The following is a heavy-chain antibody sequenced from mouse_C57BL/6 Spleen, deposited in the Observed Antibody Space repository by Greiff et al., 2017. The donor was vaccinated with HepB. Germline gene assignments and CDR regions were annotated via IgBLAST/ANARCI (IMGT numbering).Heavy chain of an antibody. J-gene: IGHJ2*01. Sequence: QVQLQQPGAELVKPGASVKMSCKASGYTFTSYWITWVKQRPGQGLEWIGDIYPGSGSTTYNEKFKSKATLTVDTSSSTAYLQPSSLTSEDSAVYYFASNSSYVKCWGQGTTLTVSS. V-gene: IGHV1-55*01. CDR1: GYTFTSYW. CDR3: ASNSSYVKC. D-gene: IGHD1-1*01. CDR2: IYPGSGST.